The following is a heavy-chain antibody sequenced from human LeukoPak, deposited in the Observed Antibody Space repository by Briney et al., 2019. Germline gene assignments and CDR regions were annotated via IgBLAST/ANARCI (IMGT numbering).Heavy chain of an antibody. V-gene: IGHV3-30*03. D-gene: IGHD3-22*01. CDR3: ARDGDHNYYDSSGYYYFDY. CDR2: ISYDGSNK. J-gene: IGHJ4*02. CDR1: GFTFSSYG. Sequence: GRSLRLSCAASGFTFSSYGMHWVRQAPGKGLEWVAVISYDGSNKYYADSVKGRFTISRDNSKNTLYLQMNSLRAEDTAVYYCARDGDHNYYDSSGYYYFDYWGQGTLVTVSS.